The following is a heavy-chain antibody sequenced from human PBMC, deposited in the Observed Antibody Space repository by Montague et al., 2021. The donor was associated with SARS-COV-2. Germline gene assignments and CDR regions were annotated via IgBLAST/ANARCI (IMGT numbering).Heavy chain of an antibody. D-gene: IGHD3-10*01. CDR2: IYLNERT. V-gene: IGHV4-59*08. CDR3: ARHTSERITMVQAFDI. Sequence: SETLSLTCTVSGGAKRRRKWNWHRHQLASGMELIWHIYLNERTNNNPSLKRRVTISVDTSKNQFSLKLSSVTAADTAVDYCARHTSERITMVQAFDIWGQGTMVTVSS. J-gene: IGHJ3*02. CDR1: GGAKRRRK.